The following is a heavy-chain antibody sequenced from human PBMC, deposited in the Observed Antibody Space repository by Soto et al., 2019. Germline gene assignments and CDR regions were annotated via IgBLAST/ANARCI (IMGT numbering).Heavy chain of an antibody. CDR3: VKSTIVVVPAARRSYYYYGMDV. J-gene: IGHJ6*02. D-gene: IGHD2-2*01. CDR1: GFTFSSYA. CDR2: ISSNGGST. V-gene: IGHV3-64D*06. Sequence: PGGSLRLSCSASGFTFSSYAMHWVRQAPGKGLEYVSAISSNGGSTYYADSVKGRFTISRDNSKNTLYLQMSSLRAEDTAVYYCVKSTIVVVPAARRSYYYYGMDVWGQGTTVTVSS.